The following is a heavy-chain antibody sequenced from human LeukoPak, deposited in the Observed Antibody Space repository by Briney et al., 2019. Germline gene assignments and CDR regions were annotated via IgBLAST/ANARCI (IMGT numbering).Heavy chain of an antibody. Sequence: SQTLSLTCTVSGGSISSYYWSWIRQPPGKGLEWIGYIYYSGSTNYNPSLKSRVTISVDTSKNQFSLKLSSVTAADTAVYYCAREVRYGDYRHGYFDYWGQGTLVTVSS. CDR2: IYYSGST. V-gene: IGHV4-59*01. CDR1: GGSISSYY. CDR3: AREVRYGDYRHGYFDY. D-gene: IGHD4-17*01. J-gene: IGHJ4*02.